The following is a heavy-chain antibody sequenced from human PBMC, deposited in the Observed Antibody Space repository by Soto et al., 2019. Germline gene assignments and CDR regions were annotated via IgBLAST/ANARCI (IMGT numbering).Heavy chain of an antibody. J-gene: IGHJ3*01. CDR2: TSHDGVT. CDR3: ARETDGDYV. V-gene: IGHV4-4*02. Sequence: PSETLSLTCAVSSGSMDNVYWWSWVRQSPGKGLEWIGETSHDGVTNYNPSLKSRVIISVDRSKNQFSLKVRSVTAADTAVYYCARETDGDYV. D-gene: IGHD2-21*01. CDR1: SGSMDNVYW.